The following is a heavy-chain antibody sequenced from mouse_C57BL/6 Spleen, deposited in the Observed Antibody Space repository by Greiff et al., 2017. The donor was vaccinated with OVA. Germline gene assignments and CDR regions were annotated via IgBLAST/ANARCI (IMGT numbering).Heavy chain of an antibody. CDR1: GFSFNTYA. J-gene: IGHJ4*01. D-gene: IGHD4-1*01. CDR3: VRQGTGTGAMDY. Sequence: GGGLVQPKGSLKLSCAASGFSFNTYAMNWVRQAPGKGLEWVARIRSKSNNYATYYADSVKDRFTISRDDSESMLYLQMNNLKTEDTAMYYCVRQGTGTGAMDYWVKEPQSPSPQ. V-gene: IGHV10-1*01. CDR2: IRSKSNNYAT.